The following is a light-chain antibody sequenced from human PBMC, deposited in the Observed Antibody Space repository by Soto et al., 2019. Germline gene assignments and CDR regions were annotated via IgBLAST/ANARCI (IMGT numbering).Light chain of an antibody. Sequence: QSVLTQPPSVSGAPGQRVTIPCTGSSSNIGSFYDVHWYQQLPGTVPKLLIYGDNNRPSGVPDRFSASKSGTAASLAITGLQAEDEADYYCQSYDNSLNHVVFGGGTQLTVL. J-gene: IGLJ2*01. CDR3: QSYDNSLNHVV. V-gene: IGLV1-40*01. CDR2: GDN. CDR1: SSNIGSFYD.